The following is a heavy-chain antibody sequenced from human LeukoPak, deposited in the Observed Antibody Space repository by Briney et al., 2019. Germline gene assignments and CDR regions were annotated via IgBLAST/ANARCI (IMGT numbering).Heavy chain of an antibody. CDR3: AKERYRNGEIFDY. Sequence: PSETLTLTCTASGFTFTFSSYGMHWVRQAPGKGLEWVAFISYDGSNKYYADSVKGRFTISRDNSKNTLYLQMNSLRAEDTAVYYCAKERYRNGEIFDYWGQGTLVTVSS. D-gene: IGHD5-18*01. J-gene: IGHJ4*02. CDR2: ISYDGSNK. V-gene: IGHV3-30*18. CDR1: GFTFTFSSYG.